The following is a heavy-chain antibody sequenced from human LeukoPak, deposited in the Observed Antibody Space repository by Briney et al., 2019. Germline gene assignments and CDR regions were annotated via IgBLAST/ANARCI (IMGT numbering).Heavy chain of an antibody. D-gene: IGHD2-2*01. CDR3: ARERRYQLLLYYYYYMDV. Sequence: SETLSLTCTVSSGSISSSSYYWSWIRQPAGKGLEWIGRIYTSGSTNYNPSLKSRVTMSVDTSKNQFSLKLSSVTAADTAVYYCARERRYQLLLYYYYYMDVWGKGTTVTISS. V-gene: IGHV4-61*02. J-gene: IGHJ6*03. CDR2: IYTSGST. CDR1: SGSISSSSYY.